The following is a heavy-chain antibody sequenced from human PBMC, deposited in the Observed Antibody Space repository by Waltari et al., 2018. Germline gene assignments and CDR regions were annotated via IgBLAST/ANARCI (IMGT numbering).Heavy chain of an antibody. CDR1: GGTFSSYA. Sequence: QVQLVQSGAEVKKPGSSVKVSCKASGGTFSSYAISWVRQAPGQGLEWMGRIIPIFGTANYAQKCQGRVTITADKSTSTAYMELSSLRSEDTAVYYCARGRLGSTGPFFSPFDYWGQGTLVTVSS. D-gene: IGHD3-16*01. CDR2: IIPIFGTA. CDR3: ARGRLGSTGPFFSPFDY. V-gene: IGHV1-69*13. J-gene: IGHJ4*02.